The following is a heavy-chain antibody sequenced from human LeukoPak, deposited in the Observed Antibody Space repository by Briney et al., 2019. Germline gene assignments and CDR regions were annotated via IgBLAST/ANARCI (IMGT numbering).Heavy chain of an antibody. CDR2: ITWNSGTI. J-gene: IGHJ4*02. D-gene: IGHD3-16*01. V-gene: IGHV3-9*01. CDR1: GFTFDDYA. Sequence: PGRSLRLSCAASGFTFDDYAMHWVRQAPGKGLEWVAGITWNSGTIAYADSVKGRFTISRDNAKNSLYLQMNSLRAEDTAVYYCARLGSTRSFDYWGQGTLVTVSS. CDR3: ARLGSTRSFDY.